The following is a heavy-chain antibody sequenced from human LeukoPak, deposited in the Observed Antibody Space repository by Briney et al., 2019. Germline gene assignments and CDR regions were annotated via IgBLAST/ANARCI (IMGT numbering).Heavy chain of an antibody. V-gene: IGHV5-51*01. CDR2: IYPGDSDT. CDR3: ARLLGSKVAVPDEEAFDI. J-gene: IGHJ3*02. D-gene: IGHD2-2*01. Sequence: GESLKISCKSSGYSFTSYWIGWVRQMPGKGLEWMGIIYPGDSDTRYSPSFQGPVTISADKSISTAYLQWSSLKASDTAMYYCARLLGSKVAVPDEEAFDIWGQGTMVTVSS. CDR1: GYSFTSYW.